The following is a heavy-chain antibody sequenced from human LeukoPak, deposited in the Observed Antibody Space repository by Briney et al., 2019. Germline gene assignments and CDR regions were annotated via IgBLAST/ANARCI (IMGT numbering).Heavy chain of an antibody. V-gene: IGHV3-43D*03. CDR2: ISWDSGNT. Sequence: GGSLRLSCAASGFTFNDYAMHWVRQAPGKGLEWVSLISWDSGNTYYADSVKGRFTISRDNSKNSLSLQMNSLRAEDTALYYCAKGLEIVEPTTGFDYWGQGTLVTVSS. J-gene: IGHJ4*02. CDR3: AKGLEIVEPTTGFDY. D-gene: IGHD1-26*01. CDR1: GFTFNDYA.